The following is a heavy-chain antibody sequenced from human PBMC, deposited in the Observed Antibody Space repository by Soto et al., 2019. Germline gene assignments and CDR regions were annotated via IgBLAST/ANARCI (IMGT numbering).Heavy chain of an antibody. V-gene: IGHV3-33*01. Sequence: QVQLVESGGGVVQPGRSLRLSCAASGFTFSSYGMHWVRQAPGKGLEWVAVIWYDGSNKYYADSVKGRFTISRDNSKNALYLQMNSLRAEDTAVYYCASWRLQGFDPWGQGTLVTVSS. CDR1: GFTFSSYG. CDR3: ASWRLQGFDP. J-gene: IGHJ5*02. CDR2: IWYDGSNK. D-gene: IGHD4-4*01.